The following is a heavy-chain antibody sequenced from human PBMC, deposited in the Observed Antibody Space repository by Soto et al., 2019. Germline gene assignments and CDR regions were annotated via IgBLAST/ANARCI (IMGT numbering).Heavy chain of an antibody. J-gene: IGHJ5*02. D-gene: IGHD3-3*01. CDR1: GDSISGSQW. V-gene: IGHV4-34*01. CDR3: ARGRRGYDFWSGYHGAQFDP. Sequence: SETLSLTCAVSGDSISGSQWWSWVRLPPGKGLEWIGEINHSGSTNYNPSLKSRVTISVDTSKNQFSLKLSSVTAADTAVYYCARGRRGYDFWSGYHGAQFDPWGQGTLVTVSS. CDR2: INHSGST.